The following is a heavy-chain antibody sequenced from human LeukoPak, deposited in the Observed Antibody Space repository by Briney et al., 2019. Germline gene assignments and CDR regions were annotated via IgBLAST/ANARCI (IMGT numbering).Heavy chain of an antibody. D-gene: IGHD2-8*01. CDR3: ARDIVLMVYAYDAFDI. CDR1: GYTFTSYV. Sequence: ASVKVSCKASGYTFTSYVISWVRQAPGQGLEWMGWISAYNGNTNYAQKLQGRVTMTTDTSTSTAYMELRSLRSDDTAVYYCARDIVLMVYAYDAFDIWGQGTMVTVSS. V-gene: IGHV1-18*01. CDR2: ISAYNGNT. J-gene: IGHJ3*02.